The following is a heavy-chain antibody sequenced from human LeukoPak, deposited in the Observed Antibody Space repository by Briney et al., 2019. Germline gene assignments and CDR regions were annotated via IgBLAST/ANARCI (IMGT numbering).Heavy chain of an antibody. J-gene: IGHJ4*02. V-gene: IGHV4-61*02. D-gene: IGHD2-15*01. Sequence: SETLSLTCTVSRGSISSGNYYWSWIRQPAGKGLEWIGRFHTRGSTNYNPSLKSRVIISVDTSKNQFSLKLNSVTAADTAVYYCARVDGSCSGGSCYSRYFDYWGQGTLVTVSS. CDR3: ARVDGSCSGGSCYSRYFDY. CDR1: RGSISSGNYY. CDR2: FHTRGST.